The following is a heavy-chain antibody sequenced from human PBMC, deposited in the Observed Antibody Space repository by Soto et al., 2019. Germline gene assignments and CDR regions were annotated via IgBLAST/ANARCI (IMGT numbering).Heavy chain of an antibody. D-gene: IGHD1-1*01. J-gene: IGHJ6*03. V-gene: IGHV6-1*01. CDR2: TYYRSKWYS. CDR1: GDSVSSNSAA. CDR3: ARGSWDDVSGHYYMDV. Sequence: QVQLQQSGPGLVKPSQTLSLTCDISGDSVSSNSAAWNWIRQTPSRGLEWLGRTYYRSKWYSNYAISVKSPVTVNPDTFKSQFSLQLNSVTPEDTAVYYCARGSWDDVSGHYYMDVWGKGNSVTVSS.